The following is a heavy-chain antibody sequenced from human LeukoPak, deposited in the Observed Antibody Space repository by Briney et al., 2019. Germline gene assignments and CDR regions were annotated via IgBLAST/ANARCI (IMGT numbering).Heavy chain of an antibody. CDR3: ASQGVYDFWSGYPEMHTQ. CDR2: IYTSGST. D-gene: IGHD3-3*01. J-gene: IGHJ4*02. CDR1: GGSISSGSYY. Sequence: PSETLSLTCTVSGGSISSGSYYWSWIRQPAGKGLEWIGRIYTSGSTNYNPSLKSRVTISVDTSKNQFSLKLSSVTAADTAVYYCASQGVYDFWSGYPEMHTQWGQGTLVTVSS. V-gene: IGHV4-61*02.